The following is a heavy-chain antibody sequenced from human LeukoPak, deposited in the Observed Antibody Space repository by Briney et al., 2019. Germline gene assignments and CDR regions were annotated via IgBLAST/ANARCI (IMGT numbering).Heavy chain of an antibody. Sequence: SETLSLTCTVSGGSISSSSYYWGWIRQPPGKGLEWIGSIYYSGSTYYNPSLKSRVTISVDTSKNQFSLKLSSVTAADTAVYYCAREVGPYDILTGYYNVRWFDPWGQGTLVTVSS. V-gene: IGHV4-39*07. D-gene: IGHD3-9*01. CDR3: AREVGPYDILTGYYNVRWFDP. CDR2: IYYSGST. J-gene: IGHJ5*02. CDR1: GGSISSSSYY.